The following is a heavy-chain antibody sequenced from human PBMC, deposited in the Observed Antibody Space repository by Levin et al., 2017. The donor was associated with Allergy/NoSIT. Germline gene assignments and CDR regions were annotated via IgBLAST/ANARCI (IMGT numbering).Heavy chain of an antibody. CDR3: AREAYSGRYVDH. D-gene: IGHD1-26*01. CDR2: IFYSGST. CDR1: GGSISRYY. Sequence: PGGSLRLSCTVSGGSISRYYWNWIRQPPGKGLEWIGYIFYSGSTNYNPSLKSRVTISADTSKNQFSLRLSSVTAADTAVYYCAREAYSGRYVDHWGQGTLITVSS. J-gene: IGHJ4*02. V-gene: IGHV4-59*01.